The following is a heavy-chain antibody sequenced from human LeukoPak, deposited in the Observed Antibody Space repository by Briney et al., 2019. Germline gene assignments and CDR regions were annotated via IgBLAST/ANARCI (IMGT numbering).Heavy chain of an antibody. CDR1: GGTFSSYA. V-gene: IGHV1-69*13. CDR3: ARDRGIETQYYYYGMDV. CDR2: IIPIFGTA. Sequence: SVKVSCKASGGTFSSYAISWVRQAPGQGLEWMGGIIPIFGTANYAQKFQGRVTITADESTSTAYMELSSLRSEDTAVYYCARDRGIETQYYYYGMDVWGQGTTVTVSS. D-gene: IGHD3-10*01. J-gene: IGHJ6*02.